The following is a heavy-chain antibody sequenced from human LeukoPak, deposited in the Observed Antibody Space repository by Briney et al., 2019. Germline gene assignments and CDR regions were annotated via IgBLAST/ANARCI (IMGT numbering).Heavy chain of an antibody. CDR2: FDPEDGET. V-gene: IGHV1-24*01. D-gene: IGHD5-12*01. CDR3: ATAMPDPEWLRQSGWYSDY. CDR1: GYTLTELS. Sequence: GASVKVSCKVSGYTLTELSMHWVRQAPGKGLEWMGGFDPEDGETIYAQKFQGRVTMTEDTSTDTAYMELSSVRSEDTAVYYCATAMPDPEWLRQSGWYSDYWGQGTLVTVSS. J-gene: IGHJ4*02.